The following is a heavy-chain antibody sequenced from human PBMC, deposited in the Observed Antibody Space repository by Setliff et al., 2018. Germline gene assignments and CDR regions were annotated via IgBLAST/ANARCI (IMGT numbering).Heavy chain of an antibody. J-gene: IGHJ1*01. CDR3: ARGGGGPDSSGYFEYFQH. CDR1: GYTFTSYY. D-gene: IGHD3-22*01. V-gene: IGHV1-46*01. Sequence: ASVKVSCKASGYTFTSYYMHWVRQAPGQGLEWMGIINPSGGSTSYAQKFQGRVTMTRDTSTSTVYMELSSLRSEDPAVYYCARGGGGPDSSGYFEYFQHWGQGTLGTVSS. CDR2: INPSGGST.